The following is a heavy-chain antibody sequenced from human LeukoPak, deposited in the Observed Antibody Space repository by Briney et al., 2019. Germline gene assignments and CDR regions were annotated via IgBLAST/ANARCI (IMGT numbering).Heavy chain of an antibody. Sequence: SETLSLTCTVSGGSISSYYWSWIRQPPGKGLEWIGYIYYSGSTNYNPSLKSRVTISVDTSKNQFSLKLSSVTAADTAVYYCARVSSDYGDKTGLTYYYYYMDVWGKGTTVTVSS. V-gene: IGHV4-59*01. J-gene: IGHJ6*03. CDR2: IYYSGST. D-gene: IGHD4-17*01. CDR1: GGSISSYY. CDR3: ARVSSDYGDKTGLTYYYYYMDV.